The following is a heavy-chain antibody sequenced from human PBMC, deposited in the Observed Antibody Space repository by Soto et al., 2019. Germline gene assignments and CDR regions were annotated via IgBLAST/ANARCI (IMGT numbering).Heavy chain of an antibody. CDR2: IYYSGST. D-gene: IGHD4-17*01. CDR1: GGSISSYY. CDR3: ARRYGDCFDY. Sequence: SETLSLNCTVSGGSISSYYWSWIRQPPGKGLEWIGYIYYSGSTNYNPSLKSRVTISVDTSKNQFSLKLSSVTAADTAVYYCARRYGDCFDYWGQGTLVTVSS. J-gene: IGHJ4*02. V-gene: IGHV4-59*08.